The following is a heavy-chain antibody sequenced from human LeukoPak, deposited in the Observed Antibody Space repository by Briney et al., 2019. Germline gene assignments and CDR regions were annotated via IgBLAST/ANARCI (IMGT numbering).Heavy chain of an antibody. D-gene: IGHD3-3*01. CDR1: GYSISSGYY. CDR3: ARVFDFWSGYYPNWFDP. J-gene: IGHJ5*02. CDR2: IYHSGST. Sequence: PSETLSLTCTVSGYSISSGYYWGWIRQPPGKGLEWIGSIYHSGSTYYNPSLKSRVTISVDTSKNQFSLKLSSVTAADTAVYYCARVFDFWSGYYPNWFDPWGQGTLVTVSS. V-gene: IGHV4-38-2*02.